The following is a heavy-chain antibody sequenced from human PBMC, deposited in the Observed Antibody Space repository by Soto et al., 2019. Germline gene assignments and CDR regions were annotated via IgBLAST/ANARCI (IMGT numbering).Heavy chain of an antibody. CDR3: ARHRGVLLWFGSYGMDV. V-gene: IGHV4-39*01. J-gene: IGHJ6*02. D-gene: IGHD3-10*01. Sequence: SETLSLTCTVSGGSISSSSYYWGWIRQPPGKGLEWIGSIYYSGSTYYNPSLKSRVTISVDTSKNQFSLKLSSVTAADTAVYYCARHRGVLLWFGSYGMDVWGQGTTVTVSS. CDR2: IYYSGST. CDR1: GGSISSSSYY.